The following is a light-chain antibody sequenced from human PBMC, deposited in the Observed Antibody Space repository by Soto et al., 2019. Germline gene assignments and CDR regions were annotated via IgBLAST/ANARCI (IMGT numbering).Light chain of an antibody. CDR1: QSINNY. CDR2: SAS. Sequence: IQLTQSPSSLYASVGDRVTITCLASQSINNYLNWYLQRPGQAPKLLIRSASTLQRGVPSRFSGSGSRTEFTLTIADLQPDDFGTYYCQQSLTMPITFGHGTRLEIK. V-gene: IGKV1-39*01. CDR3: QQSLTMPIT. J-gene: IGKJ5*01.